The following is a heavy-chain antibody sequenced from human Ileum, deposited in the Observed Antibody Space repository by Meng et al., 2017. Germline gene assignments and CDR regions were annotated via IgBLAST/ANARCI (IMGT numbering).Heavy chain of an antibody. CDR3: ARGVSAAGLFDN. CDR1: GGSIGSAAYY. CDR2: IHYTGST. J-gene: IGHJ4*02. V-gene: IGHV4-31*03. D-gene: IGHD2-2*01. Sequence: QVQLQESGPGLVKASQTLPLTCTVSGGSIGSAAYYWTWIRQHPAKGLEWIGYIHYTGSTSYNPSLESRTSTSIDTSNNQFSLKVTSVTAADTAVYYCARGVSAAGLFDNWGPGTLVTVSS.